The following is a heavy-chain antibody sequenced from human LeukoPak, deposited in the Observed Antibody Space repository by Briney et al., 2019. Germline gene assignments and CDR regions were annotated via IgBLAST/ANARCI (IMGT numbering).Heavy chain of an antibody. CDR2: INPSGGST. J-gene: IGHJ4*02. CDR3: ARDHRLGSPGGY. D-gene: IGHD1-26*01. V-gene: IGHV1-46*01. CDR1: GYTFTSYY. Sequence: VASVKVSCKASGYTFTSYYMHWVRRAPGQGLEWMGIINPSGGSTSYAQKFQGRVTMTRDTSTSTAYMELSSLRSEDTAVYYCARDHRLGSPGGYWGQGTLVTVSS.